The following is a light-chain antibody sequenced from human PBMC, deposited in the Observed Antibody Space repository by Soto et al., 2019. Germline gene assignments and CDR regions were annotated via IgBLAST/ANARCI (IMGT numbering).Light chain of an antibody. CDR2: DNA. CDR3: QSYDSSMTAVA. J-gene: IGLJ2*01. CDR1: SSNIGAGYD. Sequence: QSVLTQPPSVSGAPGQRVTISCTGSSSNIGAGYDVHWYRQLPGTAPKLLIYDNANRPSGVPDRFSGSKSDTSASLAITGVQAEDEADYYCQSYDSSMTAVAFGGGTKLTVL. V-gene: IGLV1-40*01.